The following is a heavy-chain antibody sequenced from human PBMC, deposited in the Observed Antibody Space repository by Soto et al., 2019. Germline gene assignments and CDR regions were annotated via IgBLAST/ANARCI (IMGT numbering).Heavy chain of an antibody. D-gene: IGHD1-26*01. CDR2: FYNSDNT. V-gene: IGHV3-53*01. CDR3: ARAVRVGCNYYFKY. Sequence: GGSLRRSDAASGFTVSRNYMSWVRQDPGKGLEWVSIFYNSDNTYYADSLKGRFTISRDNSKNTIFLQMNSLRAEDTAIYYCARAVRVGCNYYFKYWGQGTMVTV. CDR1: GFTVSRNY. J-gene: IGHJ4*03.